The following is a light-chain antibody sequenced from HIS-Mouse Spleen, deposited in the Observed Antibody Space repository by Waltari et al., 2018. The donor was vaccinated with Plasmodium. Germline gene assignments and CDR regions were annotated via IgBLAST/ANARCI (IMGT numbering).Light chain of an antibody. J-gene: IGKJ2*01. V-gene: IGKV1-6*01. CDR3: LQDDNYPYT. Sequence: AIQMTQSPSPLSASVGDRVTITCRASQGIRNDLGWYQQKPGKAPKLLIYAASGLQSGAPSRFSGSRSGTDFTLTISSLQPEDFATYYCLQDDNYPYTIGQGTKLEIK. CDR1: QGIRND. CDR2: AAS.